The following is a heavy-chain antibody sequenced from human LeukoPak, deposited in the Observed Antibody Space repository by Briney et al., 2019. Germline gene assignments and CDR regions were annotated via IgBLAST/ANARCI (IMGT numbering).Heavy chain of an antibody. Sequence: SVKVSCKASGGTFSSYTISLVRQAPGQGLEWMGRIIPILGIANYAQKFQGRVTITADKSTSTAYMELSSLRSEDTAVYYCARGYSNHHLTNWFDPWGQGTLVTVSS. CDR2: IIPILGIA. V-gene: IGHV1-69*02. J-gene: IGHJ5*02. CDR1: GGTFSSYT. D-gene: IGHD4-11*01. CDR3: ARGYSNHHLTNWFDP.